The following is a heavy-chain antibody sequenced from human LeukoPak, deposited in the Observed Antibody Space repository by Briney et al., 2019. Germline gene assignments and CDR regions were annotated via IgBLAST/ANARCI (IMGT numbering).Heavy chain of an antibody. V-gene: IGHV1-69*05. CDR2: IIPIFGTS. CDR1: GGFFNAYA. D-gene: IGHD5-18*01. J-gene: IGHJ4*02. Sequence: SVKVSCKASGGFFNAYAISWVRQAPGQGLEWMGGIIPIFGTSNYAQKLQGRVTISTDESTSTAYMEVSSLRSEDTAIYYCARGLDASMETAYDYWGQGTPVTVSS. CDR3: ARGLDASMETAYDY.